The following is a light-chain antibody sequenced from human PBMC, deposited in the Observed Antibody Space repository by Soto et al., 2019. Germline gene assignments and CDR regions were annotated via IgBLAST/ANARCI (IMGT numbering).Light chain of an antibody. CDR1: QDINIY. CDR3: QHFKMYSPWT. Sequence: DIQMTQSPSSVSAAIGDTVTITCRASQDINIYLNWYQQKPGEVPRLLIYSASTLHSGVPSRFTGSGSDTDFTLTIRSLQPDDLATDYCQHFKMYSPWTFGEGTKEDIK. V-gene: IGKV1-39*01. J-gene: IGKJ1*01. CDR2: SAS.